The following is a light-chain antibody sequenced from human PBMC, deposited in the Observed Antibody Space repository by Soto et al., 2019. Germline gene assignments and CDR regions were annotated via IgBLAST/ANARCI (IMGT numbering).Light chain of an antibody. J-gene: IGKJ3*01. Sequence: EIVLTQYPGTLSLSPGERATLSCRAIQSVTTQLAWYQQKPGQAPRLLIYGASSRATGIPDRFSGSGSGTDFTLTISRLEPEDFAVYYCQQYGSSPVTFGPGTKVDIK. CDR1: QSVTTQ. CDR2: GAS. V-gene: IGKV3-20*01. CDR3: QQYGSSPVT.